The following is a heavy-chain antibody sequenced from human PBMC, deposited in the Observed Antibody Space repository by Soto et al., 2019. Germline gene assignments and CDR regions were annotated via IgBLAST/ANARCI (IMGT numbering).Heavy chain of an antibody. CDR1: CVPFRGCP. J-gene: IGHJ6*04. CDR3: ARGWFGPDV. D-gene: IGHD3-10*01. Sequence: GGSLRTSCAAPCVPFRGCPVHLVRQAPGKGLVWVSGIDNAGTDSTYADSVKGRFTSSRDNAKNTLYLQMNSLRVEDTAVYYCARGWFGPDVWGKGTTVTVSS. CDR2: IDNAGTDS. V-gene: IGHV3-74*01.